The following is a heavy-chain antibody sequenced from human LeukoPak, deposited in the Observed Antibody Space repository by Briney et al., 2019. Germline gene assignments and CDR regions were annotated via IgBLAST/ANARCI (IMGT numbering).Heavy chain of an antibody. CDR1: GYTFTGYY. V-gene: IGHV1-2*02. CDR2: INPNSGGT. D-gene: IGHD3-3*01. CDR3: ARGMERTGYDFWSGYYYPDY. Sequence: ASVKVSCKASGYTFTGYYMHWVRQAPGQGLEWMGWINPNSGGTNYAQKFQGRVTMTRDTSISTAYMELSRLRSDDTAVYYCARGMERTGYDFWSGYYYPDYWGQGTLVTVSS. J-gene: IGHJ4*02.